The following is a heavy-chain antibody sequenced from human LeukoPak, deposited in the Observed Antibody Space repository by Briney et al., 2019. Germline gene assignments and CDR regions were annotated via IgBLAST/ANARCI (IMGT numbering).Heavy chain of an antibody. D-gene: IGHD2-2*01. J-gene: IGHJ5*02. Sequence: GGSLRLSCGASASTLSTYAMSWVRQAPGKGLEWVSGISAGKGNTYYADSVKGRFTISRDNSKNTLSLQMNSLRAEDTAVYYCARGDKQLLFNRNKGGFDPWGQGTLVTVSS. V-gene: IGHV3-23*01. CDR1: ASTLSTYA. CDR2: ISAGKGNT. CDR3: ARGDKQLLFNRNKGGFDP.